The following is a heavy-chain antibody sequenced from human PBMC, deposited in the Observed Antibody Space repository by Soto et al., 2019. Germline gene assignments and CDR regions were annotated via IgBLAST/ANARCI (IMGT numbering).Heavy chain of an antibody. CDR1: GFTFSSYG. V-gene: IGHV3-30*18. Sequence: QVQLVESGGGVVQPGRSLRLSCAASGFTFSSYGMHWVRQAPGKGLEWVALISSDGFNKYYGDSVKGRFTISRDNSKNTLFLQMSSLRAEDTAVYYCAKGHKSGWDFDYWGQGTLVTVSS. CDR2: ISSDGFNK. D-gene: IGHD6-19*01. CDR3: AKGHKSGWDFDY. J-gene: IGHJ4*02.